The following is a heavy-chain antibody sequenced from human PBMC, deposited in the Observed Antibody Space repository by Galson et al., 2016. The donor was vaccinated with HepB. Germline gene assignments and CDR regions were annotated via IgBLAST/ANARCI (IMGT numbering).Heavy chain of an antibody. J-gene: IGHJ4*02. CDR2: IYYSGST. CDR3: AREGCDSSTCYLDF. V-gene: IGHV4-4*02. CDR1: GGSISSRTW. D-gene: IGHD3-22*01. Sequence: SETLSLTCAVSGGSISSRTWWSWVRQPPGKGLEWIGEIYYSGSTNYNPSLKSRVTISLDKSKNDVSLRLSSVTAADTALYYCAREGCDSSTCYLDFWGQGTLVTVSS.